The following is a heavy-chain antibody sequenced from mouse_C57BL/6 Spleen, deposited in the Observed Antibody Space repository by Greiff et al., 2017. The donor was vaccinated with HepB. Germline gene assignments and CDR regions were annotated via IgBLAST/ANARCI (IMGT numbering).Heavy chain of an antibody. CDR2: IYPGDGDT. J-gene: IGHJ4*01. CDR1: GYAFSSSW. CDR3: ARRGELRREGYAMDY. Sequence: QVHVKQSGPELVKPGASVKISCKASGYAFSSSWMNWVKQRPGKGLEWIGRIYPGDGDTNYNGKFKGKATLTADKSSSTAYMQLSSLTSEDSAVYFCARRGELRREGYAMDYWGQGTSVTVSS. V-gene: IGHV1-82*01. D-gene: IGHD3-2*02.